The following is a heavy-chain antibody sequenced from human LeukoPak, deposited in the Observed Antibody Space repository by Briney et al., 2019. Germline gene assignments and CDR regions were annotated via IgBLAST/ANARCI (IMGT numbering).Heavy chain of an antibody. CDR1: GFTFSSFA. CDR2: MSGDVTST. CDR3: AKRTSGSSWYSSDS. D-gene: IGHD6-13*01. Sequence: TGGSLRLPCASSGFTFSSFAMNWVRQAPGKGLEWVSTMSGDVTSTYYADSVKGRFTISRDNSKNTLYLQMNSLRADDTAVYYCAKRTSGSSWYSSDSWGQGTLVTVSS. V-gene: IGHV3-23*01. J-gene: IGHJ4*02.